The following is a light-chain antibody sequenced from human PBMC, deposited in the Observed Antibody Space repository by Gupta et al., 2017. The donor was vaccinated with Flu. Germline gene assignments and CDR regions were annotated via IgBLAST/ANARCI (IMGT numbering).Light chain of an antibody. J-gene: IGKJ4*01. CDR3: QQYGSPPPLT. CDR2: GAS. Sequence: AWYQEKPGQAPTLLIYGASSRATRTPDRFIGPGSGAYFTLTISRPEPDDFEVSYCQQYGSPPPLTFGVVTKVAIK. V-gene: IGKV3-20*01.